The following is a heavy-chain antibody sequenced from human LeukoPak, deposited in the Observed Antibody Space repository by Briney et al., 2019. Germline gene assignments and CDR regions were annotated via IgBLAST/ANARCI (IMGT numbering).Heavy chain of an antibody. CDR2: INHSGST. V-gene: IGHV4-34*01. Sequence: PSEPLSLTCAVYGGSFSGYYWSWIRQPPGKGLEWIGEINHSGSTNYNPSLKSRVTISVDTSKNQFSLKLSSVTAADTAVYYCARRRHYYGSGSPFDYWGQGTLVTVSS. CDR1: GGSFSGYY. J-gene: IGHJ4*02. D-gene: IGHD3-10*01. CDR3: ARRRHYYGSGSPFDY.